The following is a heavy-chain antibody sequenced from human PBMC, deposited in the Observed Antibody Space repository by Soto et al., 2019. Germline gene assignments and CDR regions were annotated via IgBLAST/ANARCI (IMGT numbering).Heavy chain of an antibody. J-gene: IGHJ6*02. CDR3: ARLEVYYHMDV. Sequence: GESLKISCKGSGYSFTSSGISWVRQMPGKGLEWMGRIDPSDSYTNYSPSFQGHVTISADRSISTAYLQWSGLKASDTAMYYCARLEVYYHMDVWGQGTTVTVSS. CDR1: GYSFTSSG. V-gene: IGHV5-10-1*01. CDR2: IDPSDSYT.